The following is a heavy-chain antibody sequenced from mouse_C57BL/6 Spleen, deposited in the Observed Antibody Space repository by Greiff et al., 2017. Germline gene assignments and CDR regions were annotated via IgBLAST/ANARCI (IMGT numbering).Heavy chain of an antibody. CDR1: GYTFTSYW. V-gene: IGHV1-64*01. J-gene: IGHJ2*01. CDR2: IHPNSGST. CDR3: ARGGRGADYFDY. Sequence: QVQLQQPGAELVKPGASVKLSCKASGYTFTSYWMHWVKQRPGQGLEWIGMIHPNSGSTNYNEKFKSKATLTVDKSSSTAYMQLSSLTSEDSAVYYCARGGRGADYFDYWGQGTTLTVSS.